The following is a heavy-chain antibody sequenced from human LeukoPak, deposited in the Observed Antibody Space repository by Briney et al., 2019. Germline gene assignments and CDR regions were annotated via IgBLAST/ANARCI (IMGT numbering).Heavy chain of an antibody. J-gene: IGHJ4*02. CDR2: ISGSGGST. D-gene: IGHD5-18*01. CDR1: GFTFSSYA. Sequence: YPGGSLRLSCAASGFTFSSYAMSWVRQAPGKGLEWVSAISGSGGSTYYADSVKGRFTISRDNSKNTLYLQMNSLRAEDTAVYYCAKDGYSYGYFAQLIGYWGQGTLVTVSS. CDR3: AKDGYSYGYFAQLIGY. V-gene: IGHV3-23*01.